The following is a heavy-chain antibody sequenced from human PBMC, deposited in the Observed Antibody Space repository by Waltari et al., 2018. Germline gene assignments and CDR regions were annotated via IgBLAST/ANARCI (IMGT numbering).Heavy chain of an antibody. V-gene: IGHV4-30-4*08. J-gene: IGHJ6*03. CDR2: IYYSGST. D-gene: IGHD3-16*01. CDR1: GGSITTTNYY. Sequence: QVQLQESGPGLVKPSQTLSLTCTISGGSITTTNYYWSWIRQPPGKGREWIGYIYYSGSTYYNPSLKSQFTISIDTSKNQFSLRLTSVTAADTAVYYCARLYTTVPYMDVWGKGTTVTIAS. CDR3: ARLYTTVPYMDV.